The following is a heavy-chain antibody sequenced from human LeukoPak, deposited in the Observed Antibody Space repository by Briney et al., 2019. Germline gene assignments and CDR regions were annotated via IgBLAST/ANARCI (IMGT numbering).Heavy chain of an antibody. CDR2: IYYSGST. V-gene: IGHV4-59*01. Sequence: SETLSLTCTVSGGSISSYYWSWIRQPPGKGLEWLGYIYYSGSTNYNPSLKSRVTISVDTSKNQFSLKLSSVTAADTAVYYCARFIAVAGTFYYGMDVWGQGTTVTVSS. D-gene: IGHD6-19*01. CDR3: ARFIAVAGTFYYGMDV. CDR1: GGSISSYY. J-gene: IGHJ6*02.